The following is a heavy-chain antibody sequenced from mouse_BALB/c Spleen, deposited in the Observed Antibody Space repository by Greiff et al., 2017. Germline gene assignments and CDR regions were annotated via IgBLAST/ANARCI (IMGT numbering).Heavy chain of an antibody. CDR2: ISSGSSTI. Sequence: EVQRVESGGGLVQPGGSRKLSCAASGFTFSSFGMHWVRQAPEKGLEWVAYISSGSSTIYYADTVKGRFTISRDNAKNTLYLQMSSLRSEDTAMYYCARQYGNYLDYWGQGTTLTVSS. J-gene: IGHJ2*01. D-gene: IGHD2-10*02. V-gene: IGHV5-17*02. CDR1: GFTFSSFG. CDR3: ARQYGNYLDY.